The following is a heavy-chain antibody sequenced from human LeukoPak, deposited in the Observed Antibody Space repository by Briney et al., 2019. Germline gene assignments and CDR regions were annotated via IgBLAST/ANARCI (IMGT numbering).Heavy chain of an antibody. J-gene: IGHJ5*02. CDR1: GGSISSYY. CDR3: ARRAAAAAWFDP. CDR2: IYYSGST. Sequence: SETLSLTCTVSGGSISSYYWSWIRQPPGKGLEWIGYIYYSGSTNYNPSLKSRVTISVDTSKNQFSLKLSSVTAADTAVYYCARRAAAAAWFDPWGQGILVTVSS. V-gene: IGHV4-59*01. D-gene: IGHD6-13*01.